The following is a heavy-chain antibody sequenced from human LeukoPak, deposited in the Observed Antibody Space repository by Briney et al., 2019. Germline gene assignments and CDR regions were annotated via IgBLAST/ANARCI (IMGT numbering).Heavy chain of an antibody. J-gene: IGHJ4*02. CDR2: INPSSGGT. D-gene: IGHD2-21*01. CDR1: GYTFTGYY. CDR3: ARALLGQLAIPFDY. Sequence: GASVKVSCKASGYTFTGYYMHWVRQAPGQGLEWMGWINPSSGGTNYAQKFQGRVTMTRDTSISTAYMELSRLRSDDTAVYYCARALLGQLAIPFDYWGQGTLVTVSS. V-gene: IGHV1-2*02.